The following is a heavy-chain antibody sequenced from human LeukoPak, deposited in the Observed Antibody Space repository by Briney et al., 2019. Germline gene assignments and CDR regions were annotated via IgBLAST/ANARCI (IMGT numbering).Heavy chain of an antibody. CDR2: ISRSSNYI. J-gene: IGHJ4*02. CDR1: GFTFSSYD. V-gene: IGHV3-21*01. CDR3: ARWGYCSGGNCYIDY. D-gene: IGHD2-15*01. Sequence: GGSLRRSCAASGFTFSSYDINWVRQAPGKGLEWVSSISRSSNYIYYADSVKGRFTISRDNAKNSLYLQMNSLRAEDTAVYYCARWGYCSGGNCYIDYWGQGTLVTVSS.